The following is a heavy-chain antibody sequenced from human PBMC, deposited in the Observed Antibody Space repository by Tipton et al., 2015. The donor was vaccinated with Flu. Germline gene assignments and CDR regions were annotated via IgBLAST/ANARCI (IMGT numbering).Heavy chain of an antibody. V-gene: IGHV4-34*01. Sequence: TLSLTCAVYGGSFSGYYRSWVRQPPGKGLEWIGEINHSGSTNYNPSLKSRVTISVDTSKNQFSLNLSSVTAADTAGYYCARDWAWALRFDYWGQGTLVTVSS. CDR1: GGSFSGYY. CDR2: INHSGST. D-gene: IGHD7-27*01. J-gene: IGHJ4*02. CDR3: ARDWAWALRFDY.